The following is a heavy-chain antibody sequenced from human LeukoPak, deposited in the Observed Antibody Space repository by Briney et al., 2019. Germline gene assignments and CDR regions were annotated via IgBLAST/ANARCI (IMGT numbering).Heavy chain of an antibody. Sequence: GGSLRLSCAASGFTFSSYGMHWVRQAPGKGLEWVAVISYDGSNKYYADSVKGRFTISRDNSKNTLYLQINSLRAEDTAVYYCAKDRLAVAGLDYWGQGTLVTVSS. D-gene: IGHD6-19*01. CDR3: AKDRLAVAGLDY. V-gene: IGHV3-30*18. CDR1: GFTFSSYG. CDR2: ISYDGSNK. J-gene: IGHJ4*02.